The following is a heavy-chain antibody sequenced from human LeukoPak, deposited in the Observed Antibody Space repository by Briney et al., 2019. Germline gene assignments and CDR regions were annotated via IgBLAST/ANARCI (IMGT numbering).Heavy chain of an antibody. CDR1: GDSISSGAYS. CDR3: ATNLYGSGNYFAY. Sequence: PSETLSLTCAVSGDSISSGAYSWSWIRQPPGKGLEWIGYIYHSGSTYYNPSLKGRVSISEDTSKNQFSLKLTSVTAADTAVYYCATNLYGSGNYFAYWGQGTLVTVSS. D-gene: IGHD3-10*01. CDR2: IYHSGST. V-gene: IGHV4-30-4*07. J-gene: IGHJ4*02.